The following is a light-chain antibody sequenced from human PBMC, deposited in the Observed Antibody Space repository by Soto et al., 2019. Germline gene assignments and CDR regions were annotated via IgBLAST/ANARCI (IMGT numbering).Light chain of an antibody. CDR3: QKYSSVIT. CDR2: AAS. CDR1: QGISNF. Sequence: DIQMTQSPSSLSASVGDRVTITCRASQGISNFLARYQQKPGKVPKLLISAASTLQSGVPSRFSGSGSGTDFTLTITSLQPEYVATYYCQKYSSVITFGQGTRLEIK. V-gene: IGKV1-27*01. J-gene: IGKJ5*01.